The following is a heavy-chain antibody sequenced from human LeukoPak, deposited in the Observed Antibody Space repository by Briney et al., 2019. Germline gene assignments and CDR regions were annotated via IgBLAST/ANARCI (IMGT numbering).Heavy chain of an antibody. CDR1: GGTFSSYA. D-gene: IGHD6-13*01. Sequence: SVKVSCKASGGTFSSYAISWVRQAPGQGLEWMGGILPVFGTANYARKFQGRVTMTTDESTSTAYMELSSLRSEDTAVYYCAREEPGIAAAGSKGGSWFDPWGQGTLVTVSS. CDR3: AREEPGIAAAGSKGGSWFDP. V-gene: IGHV1-69*05. CDR2: ILPVFGTA. J-gene: IGHJ5*02.